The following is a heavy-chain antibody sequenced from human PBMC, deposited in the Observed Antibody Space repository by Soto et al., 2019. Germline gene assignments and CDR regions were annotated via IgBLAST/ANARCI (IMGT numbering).Heavy chain of an antibody. CDR2: IIPILGIA. CDR3: ARDRVIFVKEGWYYYYGMDV. D-gene: IGHD3-16*02. V-gene: IGHV1-69*04. CDR1: GGTFSIYT. J-gene: IGHJ6*02. Sequence: AVKVSCKASGGTFSIYTIIWVRQAPGQGLEWMGRIIPILGIANYAQKFQGRVTITADKSTSTAYMELSSLRSEDTAVYYCARDRVIFVKEGWYYYYGMDVWGQGTTVTVS.